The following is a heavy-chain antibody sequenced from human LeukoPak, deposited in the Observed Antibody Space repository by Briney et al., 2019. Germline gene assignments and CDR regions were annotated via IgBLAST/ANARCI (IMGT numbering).Heavy chain of an antibody. CDR1: GFTFSSYA. D-gene: IGHD2-2*01. Sequence: GGSLRLSCAAPGFTFSSYAMSWVRQAPGKGLEWVSGISGSGGSTYYADSVKGRFTISRDNSKNTLYVQMNSLRAEDAAVYYCAKGVPVAPFYFDYWGQGTLVTVSS. CDR3: AKGVPVAPFYFDY. CDR2: ISGSGGST. J-gene: IGHJ4*02. V-gene: IGHV3-23*01.